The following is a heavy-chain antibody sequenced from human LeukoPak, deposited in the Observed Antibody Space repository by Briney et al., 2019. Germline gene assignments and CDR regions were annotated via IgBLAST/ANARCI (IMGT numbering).Heavy chain of an antibody. V-gene: IGHV1-58*02. Sequence: SVKVSCKASGFTFTSSAMQWVRQARGQRLEWIGWIAVGSGNTNYAQKFQERVTITRDMSTSTAYMELSSLRSEDTAVYYCAAGRSKVPAATRYYYYYGMDVWGQGTTVTVSS. CDR1: GFTFTSSA. D-gene: IGHD2-2*01. CDR3: AAGRSKVPAATRYYYYYGMDV. J-gene: IGHJ6*02. CDR2: IAVGSGNT.